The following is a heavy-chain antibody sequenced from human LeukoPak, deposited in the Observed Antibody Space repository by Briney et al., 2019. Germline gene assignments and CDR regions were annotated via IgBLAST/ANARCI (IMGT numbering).Heavy chain of an antibody. CDR3: ARDRTWIQLSYYFDY. J-gene: IGHJ4*02. Sequence: GGSLRLSCAASGFTFSSYSMNWVRQAPGKGLEWVSSISSSSSYIYYADSVKGRFTISRDNAKNTLYLQMNSLRDEDTAVYYCARDRTWIQLSYYFDYWGQGTLVTVSS. CDR1: GFTFSSYS. V-gene: IGHV3-21*01. D-gene: IGHD5-18*01. CDR2: ISSSSSYI.